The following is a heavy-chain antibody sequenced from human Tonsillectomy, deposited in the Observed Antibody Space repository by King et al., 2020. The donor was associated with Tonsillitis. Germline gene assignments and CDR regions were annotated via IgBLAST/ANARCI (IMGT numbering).Heavy chain of an antibody. V-gene: IGHV3-53*01. CDR2: IYSGGST. CDR3: ARDFRQYYYDSSAAFDI. D-gene: IGHD3-22*01. J-gene: IGHJ3*02. CDR1: GFTVSSNY. Sequence: DVQLEESGGGLIQPGGSLRLSCAASGFTVSSNYMSWVRQAPGKGLEWVSVIYSGGSTYSADSVKGRFTISRDNSKNTLYLQMNSLRAEDTAVYYCARDFRQYYYDSSAAFDIWGQGTMVTVSS.